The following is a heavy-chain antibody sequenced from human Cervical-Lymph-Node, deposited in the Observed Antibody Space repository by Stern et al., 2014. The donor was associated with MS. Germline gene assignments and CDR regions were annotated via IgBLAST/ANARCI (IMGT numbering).Heavy chain of an antibody. V-gene: IGHV4-39*02. CDR2: TYYNRGT. CDR3: ARALHHYYYYGMDV. Sequence: QVQLQESGPGLVKPAETLSLTCMVSGVSMSSSSYYWGWIRQPPGKGLEWIGSTYYNRGTYYNPSLKSRVTVSVDTSNTHFSLNLPFVPATDTAVYYCARALHHYYYYGMDVWGQGTTVTVAS. J-gene: IGHJ6*02. CDR1: GVSMSSSSYY.